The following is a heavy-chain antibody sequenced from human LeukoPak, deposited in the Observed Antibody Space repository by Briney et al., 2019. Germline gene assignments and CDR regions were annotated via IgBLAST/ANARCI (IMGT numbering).Heavy chain of an antibody. D-gene: IGHD6-6*01. Sequence: PSETRSLTCTVSGGSISSGSYYWSWIRQPAGKGLEWIGRIYTSGSTNYNPSLKSRVTISVDTSKDQFSLKLSSVTAADTAVYYCARAASIAARATFDYWGQGALVTVSS. CDR3: ARAASIAARATFDY. CDR2: IYTSGST. V-gene: IGHV4-61*02. J-gene: IGHJ4*02. CDR1: GGSISSGSYY.